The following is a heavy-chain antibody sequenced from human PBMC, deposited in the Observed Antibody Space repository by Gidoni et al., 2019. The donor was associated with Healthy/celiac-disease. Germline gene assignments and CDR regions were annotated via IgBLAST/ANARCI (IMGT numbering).Heavy chain of an antibody. Sequence: EVQLVESGGGLIQPGGSLRLSCAASGFTVSSNYMSWVRQAPGKGLEWVSVIYSGGSTYYADSVKGRFTISRDNSKNTLYLQMNSLRAEDTAVYYCARDRVVPAAIRSYYYYGMDVWGQGTTVTVSS. CDR2: IYSGGST. CDR1: GFTVSSNY. J-gene: IGHJ6*02. CDR3: ARDRVVPAAIRSYYYYGMDV. V-gene: IGHV3-53*01. D-gene: IGHD2-2*02.